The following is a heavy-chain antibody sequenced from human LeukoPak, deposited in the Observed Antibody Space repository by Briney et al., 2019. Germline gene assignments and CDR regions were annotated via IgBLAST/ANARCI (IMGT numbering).Heavy chain of an antibody. V-gene: IGHV4-39*07. CDR3: ARVGWGYYYGSGSYYPFDY. J-gene: IGHJ4*02. CDR1: GFTFSSYS. CDR2: IYYSGST. Sequence: RSGGSLRLSCAASGFTFSSYSMNWVRQAPGKGLEWIGSIYYSGSTYYNPSLKSRVTISVDTSKNQFSLKLSSVTAADTAVYYCARVGWGYYYGSGSYYPFDYWGQGTLVTVSS. D-gene: IGHD3-10*01.